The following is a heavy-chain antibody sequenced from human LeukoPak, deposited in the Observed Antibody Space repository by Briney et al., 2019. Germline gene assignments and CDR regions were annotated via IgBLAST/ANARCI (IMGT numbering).Heavy chain of an antibody. CDR2: ISWNSVNI. J-gene: IGHJ4*02. CDR1: GFTFWDFA. D-gene: IGHD2-2*01. CDR3: AKDRYCGRTSCSGGLDS. Sequence: QPGRSLRLSCAASGFTFWDFAMHWVRQVPGKGLEWVSVISWNSVNIGYADSVKGRFTISRDNAESSLYLQMDSLRPEDTALYYCAKDRYCGRTSCSGGLDSWGRGTLVTVSS. V-gene: IGHV3-9*01.